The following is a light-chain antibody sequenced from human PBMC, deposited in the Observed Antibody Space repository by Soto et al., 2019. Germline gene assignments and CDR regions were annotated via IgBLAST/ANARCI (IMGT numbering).Light chain of an antibody. J-gene: IGLJ3*02. V-gene: IGLV2-14*01. CDR2: EVS. CDR1: PSDVGAYNY. Sequence: QSALTQPASVSGSPGQSITISCTGSPSDVGAYNYVSWYQQHPDKAPKLMIFEVSNRPSGVSNRFSGSKSGNTASLTISGLQAEDEADYYCSSYPTSLTVRLFGGGTKLTVL. CDR3: SSYPTSLTVRL.